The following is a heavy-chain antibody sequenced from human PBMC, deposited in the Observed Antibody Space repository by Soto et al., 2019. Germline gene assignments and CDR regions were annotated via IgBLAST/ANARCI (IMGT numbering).Heavy chain of an antibody. CDR3: ARHGGTFDP. Sequence: SETLSLTCTVSGGSITSSSYYWGWIRQSPGRGLEWIGSIYYSGRTYYSPSLKSRVTISVDTSENQFSLKLSSVTAADTAVYFCARHGGTFDPWGQGTLVTVSS. CDR1: GGSITSSSYY. V-gene: IGHV4-39*01. CDR2: IYYSGRT. J-gene: IGHJ5*02. D-gene: IGHD3-16*01.